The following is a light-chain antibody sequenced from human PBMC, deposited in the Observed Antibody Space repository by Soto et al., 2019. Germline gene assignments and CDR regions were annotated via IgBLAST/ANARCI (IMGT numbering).Light chain of an antibody. CDR2: GAS. CDR3: QQYHNWPPQYT. V-gene: IGKV3-15*01. Sequence: EIVRTQSPATLSLSPGERATLSCRASQTVASNLAWYQQKPGQAPRRLMHGASSRATGVPARFSGSGSGTEFTLTISSLQFEDFAVYYCQQYHNWPPQYTFCQGTTLPSK. CDR1: QTVASN. J-gene: IGKJ2*01.